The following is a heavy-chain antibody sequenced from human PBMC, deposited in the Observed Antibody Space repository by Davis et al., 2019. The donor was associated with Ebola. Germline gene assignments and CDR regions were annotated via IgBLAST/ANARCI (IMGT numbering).Heavy chain of an antibody. CDR2: INPNSGGT. J-gene: IGHJ4*02. CDR1: GYTFTSYG. Sequence: AASVKVSCKASGYTFTSYGISWVRQAPGQGLEWMGWINPNSGGTNYAQKLQGRVTMTTDTSTSTAYMELRSLRSDDTAVYYCARDVVVGPIDYWGQGTLVTVSS. CDR3: ARDVVVGPIDY. V-gene: IGHV1-18*01. D-gene: IGHD1-26*01.